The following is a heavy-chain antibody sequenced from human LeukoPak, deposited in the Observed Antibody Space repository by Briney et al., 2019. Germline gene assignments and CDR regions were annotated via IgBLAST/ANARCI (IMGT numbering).Heavy chain of an antibody. CDR1: GDXVSSNSAA. CDR2: TYYRSKWYN. D-gene: IGHD3-22*01. J-gene: IGHJ4*02. V-gene: IGHV6-1*01. Sequence: SQTLSLTCAISGDXVSSNSAAWSWIRQSPSRGLEWLGRTYYRSKWYNDYAVSVRGRITINPDTSKNQFSLHLNSVTPEDTAVYYCARGSHDSTWYWGQGTLVTVSS. CDR3: ARGSHDSTWY.